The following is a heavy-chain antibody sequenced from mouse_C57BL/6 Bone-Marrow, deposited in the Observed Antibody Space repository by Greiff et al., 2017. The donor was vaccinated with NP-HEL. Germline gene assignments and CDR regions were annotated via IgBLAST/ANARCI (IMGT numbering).Heavy chain of an antibody. CDR2: IWSGGST. Sequence: VQLQQSGPGLVQPSQSLSITCTVSGFSLTSYGVHWVRQSPGKGLEWLGVIWSGGSTDYNAAFISRLSISKDNSKSQVFFKMNSLQADDTAIYYCARVNYYGSSQYYFDYWGQGTTLTVSS. CDR1: GFSLTSYG. V-gene: IGHV2-2*01. D-gene: IGHD1-1*01. CDR3: ARVNYYGSSQYYFDY. J-gene: IGHJ2*01.